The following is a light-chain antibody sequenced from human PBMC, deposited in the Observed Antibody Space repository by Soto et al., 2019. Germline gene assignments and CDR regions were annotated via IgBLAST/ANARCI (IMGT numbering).Light chain of an antibody. CDR3: CSYAGSYTRYV. V-gene: IGLV2-11*01. CDR1: SSDVGGYNY. CDR2: DVS. Sequence: QSALTQPRSVSGSPGQSVTISCTGTSSDVGGYNYVSWYQQHPGKAPKLMIYDVSKRPSGVPDRFSGSKSGSTASLAISGLQAEDEAEYYCCSYAGSYTRYVFGTGTKVTVL. J-gene: IGLJ1*01.